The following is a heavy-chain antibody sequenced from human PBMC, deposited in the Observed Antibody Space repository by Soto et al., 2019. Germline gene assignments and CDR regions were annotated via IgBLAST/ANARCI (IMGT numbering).Heavy chain of an antibody. CDR2: IIPHFGPA. CDR3: ARGALLDWHNYFALDV. V-gene: IGHV1-69*06. Sequence: QVQLVQSGAEVKKPGSSVKVSCKASGDSFNNDGVNWVRQAPGQGLEWVGGIIPHFGPAKYPQTFQGRATITADTPTNTVFMELLSVTSDDTAIYYCARGALLDWHNYFALDVWGQVTSVTVSS. CDR1: GDSFNNDG. J-gene: IGHJ6*02. D-gene: IGHD3-9*01.